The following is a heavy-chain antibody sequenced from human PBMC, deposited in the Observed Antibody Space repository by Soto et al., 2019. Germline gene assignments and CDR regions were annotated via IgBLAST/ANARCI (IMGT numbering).Heavy chain of an antibody. Sequence: LVESLKISCKGSGYSFTSYWIGWVRQMPGKGLEWMGIIYPCDSDTRYSPSFQGQVTISADKSISTAYLQWSSLKASDTAMYYCARHTPTPRDACDIWGHGTLVSVSS. CDR2: IYPCDSDT. CDR3: ARHTPTPRDACDI. CDR1: GYSFTSYW. J-gene: IGHJ3*02. V-gene: IGHV5-51*01.